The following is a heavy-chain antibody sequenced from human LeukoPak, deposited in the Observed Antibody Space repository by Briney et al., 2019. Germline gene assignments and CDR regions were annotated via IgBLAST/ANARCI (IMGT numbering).Heavy chain of an antibody. CDR1: GGSFSGYY. Sequence: PSETLSLTCAVYGGSFSGYYWTWIRQPPGKGLEWIGEINHSGNINYNPSLKSRLTISIDTSRNQFSLKLGSVTAADTAVYYCARGRRWWGQGTLVTVSS. V-gene: IGHV4-34*01. CDR3: ARGRRW. CDR2: INHSGNI. J-gene: IGHJ4*02. D-gene: IGHD5-24*01.